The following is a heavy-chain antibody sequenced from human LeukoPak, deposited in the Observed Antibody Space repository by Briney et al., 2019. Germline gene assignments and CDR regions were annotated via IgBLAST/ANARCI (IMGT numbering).Heavy chain of an antibody. D-gene: IGHD2-2*02. CDR1: GGSISSSSYY. J-gene: IGHJ4*02. V-gene: IGHV4-39*01. Sequence: SETLSLTRTVSGGSISSSSYYWGWIRQPPGKGLEWIGSIYYSGSTYYNPSLKSRVTISVDTSKNQFSLKLSSVTAADTAVYYCARHVSRGVVPAAIIYFDYWGQGTLVTVSS. CDR2: IYYSGST. CDR3: ARHVSRGVVPAAIIYFDY.